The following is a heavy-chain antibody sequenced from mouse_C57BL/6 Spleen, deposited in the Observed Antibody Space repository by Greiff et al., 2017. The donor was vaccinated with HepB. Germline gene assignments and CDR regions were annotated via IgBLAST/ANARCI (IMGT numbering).Heavy chain of an antibody. CDR2: IDPETGGT. J-gene: IGHJ2*01. D-gene: IGHD2-3*01. V-gene: IGHV1-15*01. CDR1: GYTFTDYE. CDR3: TRAINDGYFHFDY. Sequence: VQLQQSGAELVRPGASVTLSCKASGYTFTDYEMHWVKQTPVHGLEWIGAIDPETGGTAYNQKFKGKAILTADKSSSTAYMELRSLTSEDSAVYYCTRAINDGYFHFDYWGQGTTLTVSS.